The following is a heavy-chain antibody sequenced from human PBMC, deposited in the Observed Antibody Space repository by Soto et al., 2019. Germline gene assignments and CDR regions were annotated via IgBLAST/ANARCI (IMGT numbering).Heavy chain of an antibody. V-gene: IGHV6-1*01. CDR1: GDSVSGNTAS. CDR3: AKGDNLGPKTGYAFDP. D-gene: IGHD5-12*01. J-gene: IGHJ5*02. CDR2: TYFRSKWYN. Sequence: SHTLSLTCVISGDSVSGNTASLNWIRQSPSRGLEWLGRTYFRSKWYNDYAVSVKSRIIINPDTSNNQFSLQLNSVTPEDTAVYFCAKGDNLGPKTGYAFDPWGQGIMVTVSS.